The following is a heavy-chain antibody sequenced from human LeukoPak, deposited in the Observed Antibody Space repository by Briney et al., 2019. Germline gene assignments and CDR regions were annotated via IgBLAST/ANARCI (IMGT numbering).Heavy chain of an antibody. Sequence: GGSLRLSCAASGFAFSNNGMHWVRQAPGKGLEWVTVISNDGSNKYYADSVKGRFTTSRDNSNNMLYLQMNSLRAEDTAVYYCAKEDRTYYYDSSGYYLDYWGQGTLVTVSS. CDR1: GFAFSNNG. V-gene: IGHV3-30*18. D-gene: IGHD3-22*01. J-gene: IGHJ4*02. CDR2: ISNDGSNK. CDR3: AKEDRTYYYDSSGYYLDY.